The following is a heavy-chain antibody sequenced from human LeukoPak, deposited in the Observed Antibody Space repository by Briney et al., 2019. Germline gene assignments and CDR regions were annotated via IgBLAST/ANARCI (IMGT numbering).Heavy chain of an antibody. J-gene: IGHJ4*02. CDR2: LYSGGST. CDR3: ATARAAYGGTYYFDY. V-gene: IGHV3-66*01. Sequence: GGSLRLSCAASGFTVSTNYMTWVRQAPGKGLECVSVLYSGGSTYYAASVKGRFTISRDTSKNALYLEMNSLRAEDTAVYYCATARAAYGGTYYFDYWGQGTPVTFSS. D-gene: IGHD4-23*01. CDR1: GFTVSTNY.